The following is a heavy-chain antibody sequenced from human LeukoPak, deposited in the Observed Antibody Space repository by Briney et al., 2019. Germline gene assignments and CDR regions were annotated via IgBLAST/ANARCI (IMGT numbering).Heavy chain of an antibody. D-gene: IGHD3-22*01. J-gene: IGHJ4*02. CDR1: GGSISSGDYY. V-gene: IGHV4-30-4*01. Sequence: SETLSLTCTVSGGSISSGDYYWSWIRQPPGKGLEWIGYIYYSGSTYYNPSLKSRVTISVDTSKNQFSLKLSSVTVADTAVYYCARTLLTTYYYDSSGYYFDYWGQGTLVTVSS. CDR2: IYYSGST. CDR3: ARTLLTTYYYDSSGYYFDY.